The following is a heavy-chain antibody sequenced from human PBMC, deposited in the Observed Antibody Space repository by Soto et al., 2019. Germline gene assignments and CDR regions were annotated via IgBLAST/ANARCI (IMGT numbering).Heavy chain of an antibody. CDR1: GFTFDDYA. CDR2: ISWNSGSI. CDR3: AKVGGYDYGWIDY. D-gene: IGHD5-12*01. V-gene: IGHV3-9*01. Sequence: GGSLRLSCAASGFTFDDYAMHWVRQAPGKGLEWVSGISWNSGSIGYADSVKGRFTISRDNAKNSLYLQMNSLRAEDTALYYCAKVGGYDYGWIDYWGQGTLVTVSS. J-gene: IGHJ4*02.